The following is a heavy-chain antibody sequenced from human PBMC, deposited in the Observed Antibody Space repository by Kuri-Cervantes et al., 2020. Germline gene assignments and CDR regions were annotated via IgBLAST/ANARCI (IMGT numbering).Heavy chain of an antibody. CDR3: VMVRGVILTNYYGMDV. CDR1: GFTFSSFG. J-gene: IGHJ6*02. CDR2: ISYDGSNK. Sequence: GGSLRLACAVSGFTFSSFGMHWVRQAPGKGLDWVAVISYDGSNKYYADSVKGRFTISRDNSKNTLYLQMNSLRAEDTAVYYCVMVRGVILTNYYGMDVWGQGTTVTVSS. V-gene: IGHV3-30*03. D-gene: IGHD3-10*01.